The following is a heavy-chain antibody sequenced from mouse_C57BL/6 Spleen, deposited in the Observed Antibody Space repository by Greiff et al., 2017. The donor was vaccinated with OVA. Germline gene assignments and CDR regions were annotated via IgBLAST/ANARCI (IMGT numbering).Heavy chain of an antibody. CDR1: GYTFTSYW. D-gene: IGHD4-1*01. J-gene: IGHJ4*01. CDR2: IDPSDSYT. Sequence: VQLQQPGAELVKPGASVKLSCKASGYTFTSYWMQWVKQRPGQGLEWIGEIDPSDSYTNYNQKVKGKATLTVDTSSSTAYMQLSSLTSEDSAVYYCARWLGRGAMDYWGQGTSVTVSS. CDR3: ARWLGRGAMDY. V-gene: IGHV1-50*01.